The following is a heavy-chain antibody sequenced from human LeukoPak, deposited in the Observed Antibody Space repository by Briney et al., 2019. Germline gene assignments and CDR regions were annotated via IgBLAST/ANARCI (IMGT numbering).Heavy chain of an antibody. J-gene: IGHJ4*02. V-gene: IGHV3-23*01. Sequence: PGGSLRLSCAASGFTVSSNYMSWVRQAPGKGLEWVSAISGSGGSTYYADSVKGRFTISRDNSKNTLYLQMNSLRAEDTAVYYCAKGPRYSYGYGYWGQGTLVTVSS. CDR2: ISGSGGST. D-gene: IGHD5-18*01. CDR3: AKGPRYSYGYGY. CDR1: GFTVSSNY.